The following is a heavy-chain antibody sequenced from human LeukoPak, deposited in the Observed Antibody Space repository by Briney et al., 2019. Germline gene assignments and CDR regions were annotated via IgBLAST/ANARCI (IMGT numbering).Heavy chain of an antibody. CDR2: IYYSGST. D-gene: IGHD4-23*01. Sequence: SETLSLTCTVSGGSISSSSYYWGWIRQPPGKGLEWIGSIYYSGSTNYNPSLKCRVTISVDTSKNQFSLKLSSVTAADTAVYYCARDRMTTVGWFDPWGQGTLVTVSS. CDR1: GGSISSSSYY. V-gene: IGHV4-39*07. J-gene: IGHJ5*02. CDR3: ARDRMTTVGWFDP.